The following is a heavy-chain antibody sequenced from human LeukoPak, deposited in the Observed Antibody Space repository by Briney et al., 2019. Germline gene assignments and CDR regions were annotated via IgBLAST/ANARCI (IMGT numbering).Heavy chain of an antibody. CDR3: ARDRTGEGYYYYYYYMDV. V-gene: IGHV4-59*11. CDR1: GGSISSHY. CDR2: IYYSGST. D-gene: IGHD5-18*01. J-gene: IGHJ6*03. Sequence: PSETLSLTCTVSGGSISSHYWSWIRQPPGKGLEWIGYIYYSGSTNYNPSLKSRVTISVDTSKNQFSLKLSSVTAADTAVYYCARDRTGEGYYYYYYYMDVWGKGTTVTVSS.